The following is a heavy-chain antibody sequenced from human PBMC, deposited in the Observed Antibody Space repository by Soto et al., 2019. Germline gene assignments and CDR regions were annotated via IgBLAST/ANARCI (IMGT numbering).Heavy chain of an antibody. CDR2: ISPNSGDT. CDR1: GYSFTGYY. Sequence: ASVKVSCKAFGYSFTGYYLHWLRQAPGQGPEWMGWISPNSGDTNYAQKFQGRVTINWDTSISTAYMELARLTSDDTAVYYCAGHWVDHWGQGTPVTVFS. V-gene: IGHV1-2*02. J-gene: IGHJ5*02. CDR3: AGHWVDH.